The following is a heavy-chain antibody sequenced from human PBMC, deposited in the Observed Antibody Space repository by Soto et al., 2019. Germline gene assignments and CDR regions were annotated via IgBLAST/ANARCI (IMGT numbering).Heavy chain of an antibody. CDR3: ARTYYDILTGSGVGTYYYYGMDV. D-gene: IGHD3-9*01. CDR1: GYTFTSYY. V-gene: IGHV1-46*01. Sequence: ASVKVSCKASGYTFTSYYMHWVRQAPGQGLEWMGIINPSGGSTSYAQKFQGRVTMTRDTSTSTVYMELSSLRSEDTAVYYCARTYYDILTGSGVGTYYYYGMDVWGQGTRVTVSS. CDR2: INPSGGST. J-gene: IGHJ6*02.